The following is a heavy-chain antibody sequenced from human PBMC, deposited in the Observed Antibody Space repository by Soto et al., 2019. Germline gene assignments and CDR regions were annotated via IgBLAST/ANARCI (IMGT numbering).Heavy chain of an antibody. CDR2: ISYDGSNK. Sequence: GGSLRLSCAASGFTFSSYAMHWVRQAPGKGLEWVAVISYDGSNKYYADSVKGRFTISRDNSKNTLYLQMNSLRAEDTAVYYCARDPGVMGATSSTFDIWGQGTMVTVSS. CDR3: ARDPGVMGATSSTFDI. J-gene: IGHJ3*02. D-gene: IGHD1-26*01. CDR1: GFTFSSYA. V-gene: IGHV3-30-3*01.